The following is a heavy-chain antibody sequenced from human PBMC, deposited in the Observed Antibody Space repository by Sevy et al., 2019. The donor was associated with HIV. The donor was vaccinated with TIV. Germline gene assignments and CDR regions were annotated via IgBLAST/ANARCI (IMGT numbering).Heavy chain of an antibody. CDR3: AREGYCSSTSCPTAVYYYYGMDV. D-gene: IGHD2-2*01. CDR2: ISAYNGNT. Sequence: ASVKVSCKASGYTFTSYGISWVRQAPGQGLEWMGWISAYNGNTNYAQKLQGRVTMTTDTSTSTAYMELGSLRSDDTAVYYWAREGYCSSTSCPTAVYYYYGMDVWGQGTTVTVSS. V-gene: IGHV1-18*01. J-gene: IGHJ6*02. CDR1: GYTFTSYG.